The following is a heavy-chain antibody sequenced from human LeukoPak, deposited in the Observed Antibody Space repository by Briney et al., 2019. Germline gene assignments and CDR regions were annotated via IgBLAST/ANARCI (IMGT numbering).Heavy chain of an antibody. CDR2: IYHSGST. CDR3: ARGYGGYVDY. Sequence: SETLSLTYTVSGYSISSGYYWGWIRQPPGKGLEWIGSIYHSGSTYYNPSLKSRVTISVDTSKNQFSLKLSSVTAADTAVYYCARGYGGYVDYWGQGTLVTVSS. J-gene: IGHJ4*02. D-gene: IGHD4/OR15-4a*01. CDR1: GYSISSGYY. V-gene: IGHV4-38-2*02.